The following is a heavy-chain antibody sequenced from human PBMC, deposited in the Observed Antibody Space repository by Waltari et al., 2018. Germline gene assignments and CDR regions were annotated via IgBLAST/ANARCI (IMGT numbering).Heavy chain of an antibody. CDR1: GFTFVDYP. J-gene: IGHJ5*02. D-gene: IGHD4-17*01. CDR2: IRSKAYGETT. V-gene: IGHV3-49*04. Sequence: VQLAESGGGLVQPGRSLRLSCTTSGFTFVDYPLHWVRQAPGQGLEWVGFIRSKAYGETTDYAASVRGRFTISRDDSKSIAYLQMNSLKTEDTAIYFCARDLMYGEHPLFDRWGQGTLVTVSS. CDR3: ARDLMYGEHPLFDR.